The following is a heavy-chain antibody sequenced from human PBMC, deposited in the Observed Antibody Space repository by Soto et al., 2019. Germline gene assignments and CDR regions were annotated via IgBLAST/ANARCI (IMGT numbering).Heavy chain of an antibody. Sequence: SETLSLTCAVYGGSFRGYYWSWIRQPPGKGLEWIGEISHSGSTNYNPSLKSRVTISVDTSKNQFSLKLSAVTAADTAAYSCARGREDRRITMVRGVIRWCSYYYGMDVWGQGTTVTVS. V-gene: IGHV4-34*01. CDR1: GGSFRGYY. CDR2: ISHSGST. D-gene: IGHD3-10*01. J-gene: IGHJ6*02. CDR3: ARGREDRRITMVRGVIRWCSYYYGMDV.